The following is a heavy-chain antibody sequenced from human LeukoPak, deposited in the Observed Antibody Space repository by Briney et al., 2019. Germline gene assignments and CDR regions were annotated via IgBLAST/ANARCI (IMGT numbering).Heavy chain of an antibody. Sequence: GGSLRLSCAASEFTFSDYYMSWIRQAPGKGLEWVSYISNSGSLKYYADSVKGRFTTSRDNAKNALYLQMNSLRADDTAVYYCAGDEGWTFDIWGQGTKVTVSS. CDR3: AGDEGWTFDI. CDR1: EFTFSDYY. V-gene: IGHV3-11*04. D-gene: IGHD5-24*01. CDR2: ISNSGSLK. J-gene: IGHJ3*02.